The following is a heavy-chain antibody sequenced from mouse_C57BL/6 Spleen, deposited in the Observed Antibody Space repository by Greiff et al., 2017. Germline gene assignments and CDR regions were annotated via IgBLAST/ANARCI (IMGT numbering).Heavy chain of an antibody. D-gene: IGHD1-1*01. CDR2: IYPRSGNT. CDR3: AREKGNYYGSSYAMDY. Sequence: VQLQQSGAELARPGASVKLSCKASGYTFTSYGISWVKQRTGQGLEWIGEIYPRSGNTYYNEKFKGKATRTAVKSSSTAYMGLRRLTSEDSAVFVWAREKGNYYGSSYAMDYWGQGTSVTVSS. V-gene: IGHV1-81*01. J-gene: IGHJ4*01. CDR1: GYTFTSYG.